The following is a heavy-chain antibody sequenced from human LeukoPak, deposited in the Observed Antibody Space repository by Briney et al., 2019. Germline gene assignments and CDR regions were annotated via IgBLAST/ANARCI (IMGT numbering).Heavy chain of an antibody. D-gene: IGHD5-12*01. CDR1: GGSITGSH. Sequence: SETLSLTCTVSGGSITGSHWSWLRQSAGKGLEWIGRIYSSGTTNYNPSLKSRVTMSLDTSKNQFSLRLSSMTAADTAVYYCARSGYSGYDYLFDYWGQGTLVTVSS. J-gene: IGHJ4*02. CDR3: ARSGYSGYDYLFDY. V-gene: IGHV4-4*07. CDR2: IYSSGTT.